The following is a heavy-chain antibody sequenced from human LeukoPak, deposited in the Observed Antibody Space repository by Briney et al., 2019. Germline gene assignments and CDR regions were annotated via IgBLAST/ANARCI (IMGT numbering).Heavy chain of an antibody. Sequence: ASVKVSCKASGYTFTSYGISWVRQAPGQGLEWMGWISAYNGNTNYAQKLQGRVTMTTDTSTSTAYMELRSLRSEDTAVYYCARDVGDDILTGYYPGAYWGQGTLVTVSS. J-gene: IGHJ4*02. V-gene: IGHV1-18*01. D-gene: IGHD3-9*01. CDR3: ARDVGDDILTGYYPGAY. CDR2: ISAYNGNT. CDR1: GYTFTSYG.